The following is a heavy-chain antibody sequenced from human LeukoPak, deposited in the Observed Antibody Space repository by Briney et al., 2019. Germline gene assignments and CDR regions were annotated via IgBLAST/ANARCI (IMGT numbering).Heavy chain of an antibody. J-gene: IGHJ4*02. Sequence: PSETLSLTCTVSGGSISSYYWSWIRQSAGKGLEWIGRIYNTGSTNYNPSLKGRVTMSVDTSKNQFSLRLNSMTAADTAVYYCARDFPFGPGYHPFDSWGQGILVSVSS. D-gene: IGHD3-9*01. V-gene: IGHV4-4*07. CDR2: IYNTGST. CDR3: ARDFPFGPGYHPFDS. CDR1: GGSISSYY.